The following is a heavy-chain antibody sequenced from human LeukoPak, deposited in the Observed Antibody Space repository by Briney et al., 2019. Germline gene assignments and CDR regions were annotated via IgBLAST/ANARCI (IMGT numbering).Heavy chain of an antibody. CDR2: INWNGGST. D-gene: IGHD5-18*01. J-gene: IGHJ4*02. CDR1: GFTFDDYG. Sequence: GGSLRLSCAASGFTFDDYGMSWVRQAPGKGLEWVSGINWNGGSTGYADSVKGRFTISRDNAKNSLYLQMNSLRAEDTALYYCARDSDGYSYGYVDYWGQGTLVTVSS. CDR3: ARDSDGYSYGYVDY. V-gene: IGHV3-20*04.